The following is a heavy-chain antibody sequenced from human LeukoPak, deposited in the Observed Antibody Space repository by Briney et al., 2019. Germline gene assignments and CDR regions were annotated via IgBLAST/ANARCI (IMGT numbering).Heavy chain of an antibody. Sequence: GGSLRLSCATSGFTFNNYNMNWVRQAPGRALEWVSSITSSGTYIFYADSVKGRFTISRDNAKNSLYLQMNSLGPEDTAVYYCARRLGYCSGGSCYSRGRMDVWGKGTTVTVSS. CDR2: ITSSGTYI. CDR1: GFTFNNYN. V-gene: IGHV3-21*01. D-gene: IGHD2-15*01. J-gene: IGHJ6*03. CDR3: ARRLGYCSGGSCYSRGRMDV.